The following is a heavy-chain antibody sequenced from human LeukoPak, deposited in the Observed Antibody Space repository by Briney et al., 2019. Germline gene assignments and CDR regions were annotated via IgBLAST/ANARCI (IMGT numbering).Heavy chain of an antibody. V-gene: IGHV1-24*01. CDR2: FDPEDGET. D-gene: IGHD2-15*01. Sequence: ASVKVSCKVSGYTLTELSMHWVRQAPGKGLEWMGGFDPEDGETIYAQKFQGRVTMTEDTSTDTAYMELSSLRSEDTAVYYCATARVVVAAPARYNWFDPWGQVTLVTVSS. CDR3: ATARVVVAAPARYNWFDP. CDR1: GYTLTELS. J-gene: IGHJ5*02.